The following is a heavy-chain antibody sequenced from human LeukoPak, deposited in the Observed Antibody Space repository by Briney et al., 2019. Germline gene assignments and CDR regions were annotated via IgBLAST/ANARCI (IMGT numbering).Heavy chain of an antibody. CDR2: ISGSGGST. CDR1: GFSFSTYA. CDR3: AKGHGDWYFYYFDY. V-gene: IGHV3-23*01. D-gene: IGHD2-21*02. Sequence: GGSLRLSCAASGFSFSTYAMNWVRQAPGKGLNWVSAISGSGGSTYYADSLKGRFTISRDNDKNTLYLQMSSLRDEDTAIYYCAKGHGDWYFYYFDYWGQGTLVTVSS. J-gene: IGHJ4*02.